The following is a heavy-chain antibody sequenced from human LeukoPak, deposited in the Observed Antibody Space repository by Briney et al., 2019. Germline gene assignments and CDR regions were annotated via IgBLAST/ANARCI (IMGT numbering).Heavy chain of an antibody. CDR2: ISYSGST. D-gene: IGHD3-22*01. J-gene: IGHJ1*01. V-gene: IGHV4-30-4*01. CDR1: GGSISSGDYY. Sequence: SQTLSLTCTVSGGSISSGDYYWSWIRQPPGKGLEWIGYISYSGSTYYNPSLRSRVTISVDTSKNQFSLKLSSVTAADTAVYYCARDTRDSSGPTGFQHWGQGTLVAVYS. CDR3: ARDTRDSSGPTGFQH.